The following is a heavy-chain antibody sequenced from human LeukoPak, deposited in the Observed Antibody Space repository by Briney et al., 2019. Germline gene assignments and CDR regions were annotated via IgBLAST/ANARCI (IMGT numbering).Heavy chain of an antibody. Sequence: SETLSLTCSVSGGSSSSSSYYWGWIRQPPGKGLEWIGSIHDSGSTDYNPSLKSRVTISVDTSKNQLSLRLTSVTAADRAVYYCARQPPYSSTFDIWGQGTMVTVSS. V-gene: IGHV4-39*01. J-gene: IGHJ3*02. CDR1: GGSSSSSSYY. D-gene: IGHD2-21*01. CDR2: IHDSGST. CDR3: ARQPPYSSTFDI.